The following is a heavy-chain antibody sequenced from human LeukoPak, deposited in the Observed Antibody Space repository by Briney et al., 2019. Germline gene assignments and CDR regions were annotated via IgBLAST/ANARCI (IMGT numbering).Heavy chain of an antibody. CDR1: GYTFTGYY. CDR3: ARAVREDTSGWYPHIDY. CDR2: INPNSGGT. Sequence: ASVKVSCKASGYTFTGYYMHWVRQAPGQGLEWMGWINPNSGGTKYVQKFQGRVTMTRDTSISTAYMELSRLRSDDTAVYYCARAVREDTSGWYPHIDYWGQGTLVTVSS. V-gene: IGHV1-2*02. J-gene: IGHJ4*02. D-gene: IGHD6-19*01.